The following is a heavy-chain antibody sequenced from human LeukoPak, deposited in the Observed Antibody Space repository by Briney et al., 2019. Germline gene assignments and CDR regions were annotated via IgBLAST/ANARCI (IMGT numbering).Heavy chain of an antibody. CDR2: IKSKTDGGTK. CDR1: GVTFSNAW. Sequence: PGGSLRLSCAASGVTFSNAWMSWVRQAPGKGLEWVGHIKSKTDGGTKDYAPPVKGSFTISRDDSNNTLYLQMNSLKTEDTAVYYCTTDFHYYFDYWGQGTLVTVSS. V-gene: IGHV3-15*01. J-gene: IGHJ4*02. D-gene: IGHD2/OR15-2a*01. CDR3: TTDFHYYFDY.